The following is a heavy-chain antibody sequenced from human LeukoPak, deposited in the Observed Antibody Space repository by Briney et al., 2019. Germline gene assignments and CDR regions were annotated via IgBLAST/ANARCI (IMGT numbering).Heavy chain of an antibody. CDR1: GFTFSRYE. J-gene: IGHJ6*04. Sequence: GGSLRLSCAASGFTFSRYEMNWVRQAPGKGLEWVSYISSSGSTIYYADSVKGRFTISRDDAKNSLYLQMNSLRAEDTAVYYCAELGITMIGGVWGKGTTVTISS. V-gene: IGHV3-48*03. D-gene: IGHD3-10*02. CDR2: ISSSGSTI. CDR3: AELGITMIGGV.